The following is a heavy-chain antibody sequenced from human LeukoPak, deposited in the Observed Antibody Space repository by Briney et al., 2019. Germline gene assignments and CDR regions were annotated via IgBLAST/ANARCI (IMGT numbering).Heavy chain of an antibody. CDR1: GGSISSTIYY. J-gene: IGHJ4*02. V-gene: IGHV4-39*01. CDR2: FSYSGNT. CDR3: AGPPLL. Sequence: SETLSLTCTVSGGSISSTIYYWAWIRQPPGKGLEWIGSFSYSGNTFYNSSLTSRVSISEDTSKNQFPLKLTSVTAADTAVYYCAGPPLLWGQGILVTVSS. D-gene: IGHD2-21*01.